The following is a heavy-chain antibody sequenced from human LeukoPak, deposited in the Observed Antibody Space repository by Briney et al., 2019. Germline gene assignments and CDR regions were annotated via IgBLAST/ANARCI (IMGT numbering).Heavy chain of an antibody. CDR1: GGSISSSSYY. V-gene: IGHV4-39*07. J-gene: IGHJ4*02. CDR3: ARLERFLEWLSFDY. D-gene: IGHD3-3*01. CDR2: IYYSGST. Sequence: SETLSLTCTVSGGSISSSSYYWGWFRQPPGKGLEWIGSIYYSGSTYYNPSLKSRVTISVDTSKNQFSLELSSVTAADTAVYYCARLERFLEWLSFDYWGQGTLVTVSS.